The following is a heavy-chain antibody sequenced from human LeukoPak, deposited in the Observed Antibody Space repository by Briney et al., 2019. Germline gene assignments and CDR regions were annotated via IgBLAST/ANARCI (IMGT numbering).Heavy chain of an antibody. V-gene: IGHV4-34*01. CDR3: ARWYSSSWYLGFDP. J-gene: IGHJ5*02. Sequence: SETLSLTCAVYGGSFSGYYWSWIRQPPGKGLEWIGEINHSGSTNYNPSLKRRVTISVDTSKNQFSLKLSSVTAADAAVYYCARWYSSSWYLGFDPWGQGTLVTVSS. CDR2: INHSGST. D-gene: IGHD6-13*01. CDR1: GGSFSGYY.